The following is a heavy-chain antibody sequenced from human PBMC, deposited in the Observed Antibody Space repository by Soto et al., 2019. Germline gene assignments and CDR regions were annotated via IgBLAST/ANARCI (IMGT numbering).Heavy chain of an antibody. V-gene: IGHV3-30*03. D-gene: IGHD3-22*01. Sequence: QVQLVESGGGVVQPGRSLRLSCAASGFTFSSYGMHWVRQAPGKGLEWVAVIPYDGSYKYYEDSVKGRFTIYRDNSKNTIYLQMNSLRVEDTTVYYCATPHSSGYYSDAFDIWGQGTMVTVSS. CDR3: ATPHSSGYYSDAFDI. J-gene: IGHJ3*02. CDR2: IPYDGSYK. CDR1: GFTFSSYG.